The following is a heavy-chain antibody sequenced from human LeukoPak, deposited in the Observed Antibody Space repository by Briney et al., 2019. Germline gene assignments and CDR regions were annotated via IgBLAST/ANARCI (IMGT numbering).Heavy chain of an antibody. V-gene: IGHV3-23*01. D-gene: IGHD3-3*02. Sequence: GGSLRLSCAASGFTFSSYAMSWVRQAPGEGLEWVSAISGSGGSTYYADSVKGRFTISRDNSKNTLYLQMNSLRAEDTAVYYCAKNRIFDRYYYYYMDVWGKGTTITVSS. CDR1: GFTFSSYA. J-gene: IGHJ6*03. CDR3: AKNRIFDRYYYYYMDV. CDR2: ISGSGGST.